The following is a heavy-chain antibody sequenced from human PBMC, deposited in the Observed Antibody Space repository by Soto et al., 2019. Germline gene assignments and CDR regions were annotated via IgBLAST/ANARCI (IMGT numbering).Heavy chain of an antibody. CDR2: IWYDGSNK. CDR1: GFTFSNYG. Sequence: QVHLVESGGGVVQPGRSLRLSCAASGFTFSNYGMHWVRQAPGKGLEWVAVIWYDGSNKFYADSVTGRFTISRDNSKNTLYLQMNSLRADDTAVYYCARASSVGEAFDIWGQGTMVTVSS. J-gene: IGHJ3*02. V-gene: IGHV3-33*01. CDR3: ARASSVGEAFDI. D-gene: IGHD3-16*01.